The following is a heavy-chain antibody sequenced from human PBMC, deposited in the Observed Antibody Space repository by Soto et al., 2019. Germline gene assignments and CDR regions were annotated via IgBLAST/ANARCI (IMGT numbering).Heavy chain of an antibody. V-gene: IGHV4-31*03. CDR3: ARVNPGQWLVNY. J-gene: IGHJ4*02. Sequence: QVQLQESGPGLVKPSQTLSLTCTVSGGSVSSGGYYWSWIRQHPGKGLEWIGYIYYSGTTYYNPSLKSRVTISVDTSKNQFSLKLTSVTAADTAVYYCARVNPGQWLVNYWGQGTLVTVSS. CDR1: GGSVSSGGYY. D-gene: IGHD6-19*01. CDR2: IYYSGTT.